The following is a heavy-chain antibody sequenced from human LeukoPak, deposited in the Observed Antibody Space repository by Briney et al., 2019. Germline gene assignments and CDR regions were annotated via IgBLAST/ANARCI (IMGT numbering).Heavy chain of an antibody. CDR2: INAGNGNT. V-gene: IGHV1-3*01. CDR3: AREDWIAAAGIETFDY. J-gene: IGHJ4*02. D-gene: IGHD6-13*01. Sequence: ASVKVSCTASGYTFTSYAMHWVRQAPGQRLEWMGWINAGNGNTKYSQKFQGRVTITRDTSASTAYMELSSLRSEDTAVYYCAREDWIAAAGIETFDYWGQGTLVTVSS. CDR1: GYTFTSYA.